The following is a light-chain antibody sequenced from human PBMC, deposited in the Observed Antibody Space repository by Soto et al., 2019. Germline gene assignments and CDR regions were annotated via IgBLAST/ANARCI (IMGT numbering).Light chain of an antibody. CDR1: ISDVGNYKY. CDR3: FSYTSSGTYV. J-gene: IGLJ1*01. Sequence: QDALTEPASLSGSPGQSITISCTGTISDVGNYKYVSWYQQHPGKAPKLMIYEVSNRPSGVSNRFSGSKSGNTASLTISGLQAEDETDYYCFSYTSSGTYVFGTGTKVTVL. CDR2: EVS. V-gene: IGLV2-14*01.